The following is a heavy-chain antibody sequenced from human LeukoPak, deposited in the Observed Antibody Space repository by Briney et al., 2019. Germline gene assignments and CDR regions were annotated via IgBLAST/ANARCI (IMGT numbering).Heavy chain of an antibody. D-gene: IGHD3-3*01. CDR2: IYPGDSDT. CDR3: ARRFDFIGFDP. Sequence: GESLKISCKGSGYSFTGYWIGWVRQMPGKGLEWVGIIYPGDSDTRYSPSFQGQVTISADKSISTAYLQWSSLKASDTAMYYCARRFDFIGFDPWGQGTLVTVSS. J-gene: IGHJ5*02. CDR1: GYSFTGYW. V-gene: IGHV5-51*01.